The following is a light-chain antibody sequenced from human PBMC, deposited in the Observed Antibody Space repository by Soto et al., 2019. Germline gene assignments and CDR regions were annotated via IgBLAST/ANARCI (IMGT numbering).Light chain of an antibody. CDR1: RSILHSDGKTY. Sequence: DIVMTQTPLSLSVTPGQPATISCKSSRSILHSDGKTYFYWYLQKPGQSPQLLIYLGSNRASGVPDRFSGSGSGTDFTLKISSVEAEDVGVYYCMQALQTPLTFGGGTKVDI. J-gene: IGKJ4*01. V-gene: IGKV2-28*01. CDR2: LGS. CDR3: MQALQTPLT.